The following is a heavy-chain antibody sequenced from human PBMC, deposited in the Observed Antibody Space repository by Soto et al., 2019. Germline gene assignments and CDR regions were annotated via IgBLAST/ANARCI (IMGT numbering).Heavy chain of an antibody. D-gene: IGHD5-12*01. Sequence: LRLSCAASGFILSTHGMHWVRQAPGKGLEWVAVISYDGSNKYYADSVKGRFTISRDNSKNTLYLQMNSLRAEDTAVYYCAKDDIATLPNYFDYWGQGTLVTVSS. J-gene: IGHJ4*02. CDR1: GFILSTHG. V-gene: IGHV3-30*18. CDR3: AKDDIATLPNYFDY. CDR2: ISYDGSNK.